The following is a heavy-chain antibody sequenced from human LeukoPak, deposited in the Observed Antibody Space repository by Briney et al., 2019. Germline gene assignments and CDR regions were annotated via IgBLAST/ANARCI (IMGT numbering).Heavy chain of an antibody. V-gene: IGHV4-39*07. J-gene: IGHJ4*02. CDR1: GGSISSSSYY. Sequence: SETLSLTCTVSGGSISSSSYYWGWIRQPPGKGLEWIGSIYYSGSTYYNPSLKSRVTISIDTSKNQFSLNLSSVTPADTAVYYCTTVKAAAALDSWGQGTLVTVSS. D-gene: IGHD6-25*01. CDR2: IYYSGST. CDR3: TTVKAAAALDS.